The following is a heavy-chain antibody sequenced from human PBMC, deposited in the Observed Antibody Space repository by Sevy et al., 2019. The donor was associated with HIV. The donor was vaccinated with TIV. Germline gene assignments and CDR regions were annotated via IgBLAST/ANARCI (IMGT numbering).Heavy chain of an antibody. J-gene: IGHJ6*02. CDR2: ISSSGSTI. CDR3: PRDARNMEWFVNGMHV. V-gene: IGHV3-48*03. D-gene: IGHD3-3*01. CDR1: GFTFSSYE. Sequence: GGSLRLSCAASGFTFSSYEMNWVRQAPGKGLEWVSYISSSGSTIYYADSVKGRFTISRDNAKNSLYLQMNSLRAEDTAVYYCPRDARNMEWFVNGMHVWGQGTTVTVSS.